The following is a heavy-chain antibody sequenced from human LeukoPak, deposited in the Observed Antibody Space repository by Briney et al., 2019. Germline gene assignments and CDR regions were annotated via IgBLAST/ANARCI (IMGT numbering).Heavy chain of an antibody. V-gene: IGHV1-2*02. CDR2: INPNSGGT. D-gene: IGHD3-10*01. J-gene: IGHJ4*02. Sequence: VKVSCKASGYTFTGYYMNWVRQAPGQGLEWMGWINPNSGGTNYAQKFQGRVTMTRDTSISTAYMELSRLRSDDTAVYYCARLVYYYGSGSYREDYWGQGTLVTVSS. CDR3: ARLVYYYGSGSYREDY. CDR1: GYTFTGYY.